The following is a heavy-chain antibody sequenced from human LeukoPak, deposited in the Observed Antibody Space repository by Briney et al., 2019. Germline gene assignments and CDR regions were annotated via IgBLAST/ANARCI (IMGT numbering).Heavy chain of an antibody. Sequence: VSSVKVSCKASGGTFSSYAISWVRQAPGQGLEWMGRIIPIFGTANYAQKFQGRVTITTDESTSTAYMELSSLRSEDTAVYYCARDRESGYSSSWYGRTFDPWGQGTLVTVSS. CDR3: ARDRESGYSSSWYGRTFDP. J-gene: IGHJ5*02. CDR2: IIPIFGTA. V-gene: IGHV1-69*05. CDR1: GGTFSSYA. D-gene: IGHD6-13*01.